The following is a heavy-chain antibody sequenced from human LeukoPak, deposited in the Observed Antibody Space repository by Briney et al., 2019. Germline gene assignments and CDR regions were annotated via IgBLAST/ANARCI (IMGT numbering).Heavy chain of an antibody. V-gene: IGHV1-69*04. D-gene: IGHD6-19*01. Sequence: GASVKVSCKASGGTFSSYAISWVRQAPGQGLEWMGRIIPILGIANYAQKFQGRVTITADKSTSTAYMELSSLRSEDTAVYYCARASRIAVAGTSFDYWGQGTLVTVSS. J-gene: IGHJ4*02. CDR3: ARASRIAVAGTSFDY. CDR1: GGTFSSYA. CDR2: IIPILGIA.